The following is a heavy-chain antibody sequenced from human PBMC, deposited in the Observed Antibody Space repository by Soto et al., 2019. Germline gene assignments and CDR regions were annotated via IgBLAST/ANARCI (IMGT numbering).Heavy chain of an antibody. CDR2: IYYSGST. CDR1: GGSISSGDYY. Sequence: SETLSLTCTVSGGSISSGDYYWSWIRQPPGKGLEWIGYIYYSGSTYYNPSLKSRVTISVDTSKNQFSLKLSSVTAADTAVYYCARRNIDYGDPFDYWGQGTLVTVSS. D-gene: IGHD4-17*01. V-gene: IGHV4-30-4*01. J-gene: IGHJ4*02. CDR3: ARRNIDYGDPFDY.